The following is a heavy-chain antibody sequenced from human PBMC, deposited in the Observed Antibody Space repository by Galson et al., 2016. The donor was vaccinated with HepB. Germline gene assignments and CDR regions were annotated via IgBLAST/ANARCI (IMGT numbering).Heavy chain of an antibody. Sequence: SLRLSCAASGFTFSNYSMNWVRQAPGKGLEWVSYISNTSSTMYYADSVKGRFAISRDNAKNSLYLQMTSLRDDDTAVYYCARGLPFHSSGWYFDSWGQGILVTVSS. J-gene: IGHJ4*02. D-gene: IGHD6-19*01. CDR2: ISNTSSTM. CDR3: ARGLPFHSSGWYFDS. CDR1: GFTFSNYS. V-gene: IGHV3-48*02.